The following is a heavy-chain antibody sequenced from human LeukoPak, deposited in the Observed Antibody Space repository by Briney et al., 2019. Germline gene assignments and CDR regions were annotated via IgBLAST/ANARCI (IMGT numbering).Heavy chain of an antibody. Sequence: ASVKVSCKASGYTFTSYAMHWVRQAPGQRLEWMGWINAGNGNTKYSQKFQGRVTITRDTSASTAYMELSSLRSEDTAVYYCAREDTAMVNIDYWGQGITVTVSS. CDR2: INAGNGNT. D-gene: IGHD5-18*01. J-gene: IGHJ4*02. V-gene: IGHV1-3*01. CDR3: AREDTAMVNIDY. CDR1: GYTFTSYA.